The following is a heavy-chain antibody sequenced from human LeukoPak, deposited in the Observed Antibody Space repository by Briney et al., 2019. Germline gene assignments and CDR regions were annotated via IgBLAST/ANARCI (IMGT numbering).Heavy chain of an antibody. CDR1: GFTFSSYW. V-gene: IGHV3-7*03. D-gene: IGHD3-10*01. J-gene: IGHJ6*04. CDR3: ARDEPMVRGVIPLYYYYYGMDV. CDR2: IKQDGSEK. Sequence: GGSLRLSCAASGFTFSSYWMSWVRQAPGKGLEWVANIKQDGSEKYYVDSVKGRFTISRDNAKNSLYLQMNSLRAEDTAVYYCARDEPMVRGVIPLYYYYYGMDVWGKGTTVTVSS.